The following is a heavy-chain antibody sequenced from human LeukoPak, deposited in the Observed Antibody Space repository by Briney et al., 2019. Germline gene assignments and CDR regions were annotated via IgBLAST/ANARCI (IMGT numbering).Heavy chain of an antibody. J-gene: IGHJ4*02. CDR2: ISYDGSNK. CDR1: GFTFSNYA. V-gene: IGHV3-30*18. CDR3: AKGNTHWELYDY. Sequence: GGSLRLSCAASGFTFSNYAMTWVRQAPGKGLEWVAVISYDGSNKYYADSVKGRFAISRDNSKNTLYLQMNSLRAEDTAVYYCAKGNTHWELYDYWGQGTLVTVAS. D-gene: IGHD4-23*01.